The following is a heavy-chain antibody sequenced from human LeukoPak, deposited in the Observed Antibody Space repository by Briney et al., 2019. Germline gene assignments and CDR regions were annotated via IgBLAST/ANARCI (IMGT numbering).Heavy chain of an antibody. J-gene: IGHJ4*02. V-gene: IGHV3-15*01. CDR2: IKTKADGGTT. CDR3: ITEPSFLGNG. CDR1: GFTFTNAW. Sequence: KSGGSLRLSCAASGFTFTNAWMSWVRQAPGKGLEWVGRIKTKADGGTTDYAAPVKGRFTISRDDSKRILYLQMNSLKIEDTAVYYCITEPSFLGNGWGQGTLVTVSS. D-gene: IGHD7-27*01.